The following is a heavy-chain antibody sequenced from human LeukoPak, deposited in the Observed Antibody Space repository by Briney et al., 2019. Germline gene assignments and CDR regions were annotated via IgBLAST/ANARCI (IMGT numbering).Heavy chain of an antibody. J-gene: IGHJ4*02. D-gene: IGHD3-22*01. CDR2: ISSSGSTI. V-gene: IGHV3-11*01. CDR1: GFTFSDYY. Sequence: PGGSLRLSCAASGFTFSDYYMSWIRQAPGKGLEWVSYISSSGSTIYYADSVKGRFTISRDNAKNSLYLQTNSLRAEDTAVYYCARTITENMIVVVKALPLTFDYWGQGTLVTVSS. CDR3: ARTITENMIVVVKALPLTFDY.